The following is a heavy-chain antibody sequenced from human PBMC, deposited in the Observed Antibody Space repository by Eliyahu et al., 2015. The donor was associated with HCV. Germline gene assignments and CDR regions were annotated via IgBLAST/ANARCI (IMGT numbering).Heavy chain of an antibody. V-gene: IGHV5-10-1*03. CDR1: GYSXTSYW. Sequence: EVQLVQSGAEVKKPGEXLRISCKGSGYSXTSYWISWVRQMPGKGLEWMGRMDPSDSYTNYSPSFQGHVTISADKSISTAYLQWSSLKASDTAMYYCARRPGSAGDYYYGMDVWGQGTTVTVSS. CDR2: MDPSDSYT. J-gene: IGHJ6*02. CDR3: ARRPGSAGDYYYGMDV.